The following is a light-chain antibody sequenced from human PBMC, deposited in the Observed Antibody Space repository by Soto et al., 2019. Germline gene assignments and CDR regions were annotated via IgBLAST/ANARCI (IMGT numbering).Light chain of an antibody. V-gene: IGKV3-15*01. J-gene: IGKJ4*01. CDR3: QQNNVWPLT. Sequence: EIVMTQSPVTLSVSPGDRATLSCRASQSVNSNLAWYQHKPGQTPKLLIYVASTRATGIPARFSGSGSGTEFPLTISSLQSEDFAVYYCQQNNVWPLTCGGGTKVEFQ. CDR2: VAS. CDR1: QSVNSN.